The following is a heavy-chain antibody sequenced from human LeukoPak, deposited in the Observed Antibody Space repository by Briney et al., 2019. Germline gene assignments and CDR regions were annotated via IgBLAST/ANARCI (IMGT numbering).Heavy chain of an antibody. Sequence: GGSLRLSCAASGFTFSDHYMDWVRQAPGKGLEWVGRTRNKANSYTTDYAASVKGRFTISRDESKNSLYLQMDSLKTEDTAVYYCARDGYYGPGSYFFDYWGQGTLVTVSS. J-gene: IGHJ4*02. V-gene: IGHV3-72*01. CDR2: TRNKANSYTT. CDR1: GFTFSDHY. CDR3: ARDGYYGPGSYFFDY. D-gene: IGHD3-10*01.